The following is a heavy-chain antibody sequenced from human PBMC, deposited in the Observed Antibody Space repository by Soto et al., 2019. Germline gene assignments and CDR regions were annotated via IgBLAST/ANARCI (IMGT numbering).Heavy chain of an antibody. CDR1: GFSLSTSGMC. J-gene: IGHJ6*03. Sequence: SGPTLVKPTQTLTLTCTFSGFSLSTSGMCVSWIRQPPGKALEWLARIDWDDDKYYSTSLKTRLTISKEPSKNQVVLTMTNMDPVDTATYYCARTTYDFWSGYLYYYYMDVWGKGTTVTVSS. CDR2: IDWDDDK. V-gene: IGHV2-70*11. CDR3: ARTTYDFWSGYLYYYYMDV. D-gene: IGHD3-3*01.